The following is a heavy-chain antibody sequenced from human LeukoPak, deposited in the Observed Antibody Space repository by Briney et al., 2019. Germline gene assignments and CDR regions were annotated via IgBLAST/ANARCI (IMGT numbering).Heavy chain of an antibody. J-gene: IGHJ4*02. D-gene: IGHD3-3*01. CDR3: ARDRGDYDFWSGYSTSGGFDY. CDR1: GFTFSSYW. V-gene: IGHV3-74*01. CDR2: INSDGSST. Sequence: PGGSLTLSCAVSGFTFSSYWMHWVRQAPGKGLVWVSRINSDGSSTSYADSVKGRFTISRDNAKNTLYLQMNSLRAEDTAVYYCARDRGDYDFWSGYSTSGGFDYWGQGTLVTVSS.